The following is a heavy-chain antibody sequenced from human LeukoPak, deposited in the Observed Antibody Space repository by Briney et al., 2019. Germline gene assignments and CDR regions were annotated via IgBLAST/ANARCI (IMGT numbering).Heavy chain of an antibody. V-gene: IGHV1-46*01. CDR2: INPSGGST. CDR3: ARDPRTTVTKGDAFDI. J-gene: IGHJ3*02. D-gene: IGHD4-17*01. Sequence: ASVKVSCKASEYTFTSYYMHWVRQAPGQGLEWMGIINPSGGSTSYAQKFQGRVTMTRDTSTSTVYMELSSLRSGDTAVYYCARDPRTTVTKGDAFDIWGQGTMVTVSS. CDR1: EYTFTSYY.